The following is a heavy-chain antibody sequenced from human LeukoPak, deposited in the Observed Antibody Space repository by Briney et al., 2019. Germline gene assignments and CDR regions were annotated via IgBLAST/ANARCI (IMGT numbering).Heavy chain of an antibody. CDR1: GGSISSSSYY. CDR2: IYYSGST. D-gene: IGHD3-22*01. V-gene: IGHV4-39*07. Sequence: SETLSLTCTVSGGSISSSSYYWGWIRQPPGKGLEWIGSIYYSGSTYYNPSLKSRVTISVDTSKNQFSLKLSSVTAADTAVYYCARDSGTGFYDSSGDGVIDYWGQGTLVTVSS. CDR3: ARDSGTGFYDSSGDGVIDY. J-gene: IGHJ4*02.